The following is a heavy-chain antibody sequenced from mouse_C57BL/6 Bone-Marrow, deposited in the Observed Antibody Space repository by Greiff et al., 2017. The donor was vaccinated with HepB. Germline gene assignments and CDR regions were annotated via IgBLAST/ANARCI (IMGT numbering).Heavy chain of an antibody. V-gene: IGHV14-1*01. D-gene: IGHD1-1*01. J-gene: IGHJ2*01. CDR2: IDPEDGDT. Sequence: VQLQQSGAELVRPGASVKLSCTASGFNINDYYMHWVKQSPEQGLEWIGRIDPEDGDTEYAPKFQGKATMTADTSSNTAYLQLSSLTSEDTAVYYCTTRIRYYGSSYAYWGQGTTLTVSS. CDR1: GFNINDYY. CDR3: TTRIRYYGSSYAY.